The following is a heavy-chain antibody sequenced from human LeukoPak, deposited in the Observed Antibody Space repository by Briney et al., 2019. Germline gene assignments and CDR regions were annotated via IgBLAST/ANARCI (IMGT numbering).Heavy chain of an antibody. CDR3: ANSYSPPHF. J-gene: IGHJ4*02. CDR2: INTDGSTT. D-gene: IGHD3-10*01. Sequence: GWSLRLSCAASGFTFSNSWMHWVRQAPGKRLVWVSRINTDGSTTNYADSVKGRFTISRDNARNTVYLQMNSLRAEDSAVYYCANSYSPPHFWGQGTLVTVSS. CDR1: GFTFSNSW. V-gene: IGHV3-74*01.